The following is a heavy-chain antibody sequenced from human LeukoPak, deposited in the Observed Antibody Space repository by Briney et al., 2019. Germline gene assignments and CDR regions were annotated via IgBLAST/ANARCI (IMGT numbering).Heavy chain of an antibody. V-gene: IGHV4-59*01. CDR3: ARDGPEGDFLDY. D-gene: IGHD2-21*02. J-gene: IGHJ4*02. Sequence: SETLSLTCTVSGGSISSYYWSWIRQPPGKGLEWIGYIYYSGSTNYNPSLKSRVTISVDTSKNQFSLKLSSVTAADTAVYYCARDGPEGDFLDYWGQGTLVTVSS. CDR1: GGSISSYY. CDR2: IYYSGST.